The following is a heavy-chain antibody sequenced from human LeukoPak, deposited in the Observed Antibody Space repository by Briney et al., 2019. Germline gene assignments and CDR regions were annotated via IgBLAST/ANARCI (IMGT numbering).Heavy chain of an antibody. CDR3: ARDPLSSSSFDY. CDR1: GFTFSNHG. V-gene: IGHV3-20*04. CDR2: INWNGGST. J-gene: IGHJ4*02. Sequence: GGTLRLSCAASGFTFSNHGMSWVRQAPGKGLEWVSGINWNGGSTGYADSVKGRFTISRDNAKNSLYLQMNTLRAEDTAVYYCARDPLSSSSFDYWGQGTLVTVSS. D-gene: IGHD6-13*01.